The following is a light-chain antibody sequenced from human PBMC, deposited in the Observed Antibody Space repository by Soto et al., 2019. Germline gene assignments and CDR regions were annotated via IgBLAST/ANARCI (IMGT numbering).Light chain of an antibody. CDR1: QSVSSN. V-gene: IGKV3-20*01. CDR2: DAS. Sequence: EIVLTQSPGTLSLSPGERATLSCRASQSVSSNLAWYQQKPGQAPRLLIYDASSRATGIPDRFSASGSGTDFTLTISRLEPEDFAVYNCQQYGSSPLTFGGGTKVDIK. J-gene: IGKJ4*01. CDR3: QQYGSSPLT.